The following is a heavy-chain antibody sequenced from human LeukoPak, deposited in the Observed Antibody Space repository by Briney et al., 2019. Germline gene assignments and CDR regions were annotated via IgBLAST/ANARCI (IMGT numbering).Heavy chain of an antibody. D-gene: IGHD3-3*01. J-gene: IGHJ4*02. Sequence: ASVKVSCKASGYTFTSYDINWVRQATGQGLEWMGWMNPNSGNTGYAQKFQGRVTMTRNTSISTAYMELSSLRSEDTAVYYCARAQTDYDFWSGPSDYWGQGTLVTVSS. V-gene: IGHV1-8*01. CDR2: MNPNSGNT. CDR3: ARAQTDYDFWSGPSDY. CDR1: GYTFTSYD.